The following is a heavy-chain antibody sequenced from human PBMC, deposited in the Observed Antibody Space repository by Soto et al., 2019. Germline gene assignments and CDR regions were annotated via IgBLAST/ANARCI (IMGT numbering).Heavy chain of an antibody. D-gene: IGHD1-1*01. CDR1: GFPFSSYS. CDR3: TRRTGTTYAP. J-gene: IGHJ5*02. CDR2: ITSSGFDI. V-gene: IGHV3-21*06. Sequence: EVQLVESGGGLVKPGGSLRLSCAASGFPFSSYSMSWVRQAPGKGLEWVSSITSSGFDIYYADSVKGRFSISRDNAKNSLYLQMNSLRADDTAVYFCTRRTGTTYAPRGQGTLVTVSS.